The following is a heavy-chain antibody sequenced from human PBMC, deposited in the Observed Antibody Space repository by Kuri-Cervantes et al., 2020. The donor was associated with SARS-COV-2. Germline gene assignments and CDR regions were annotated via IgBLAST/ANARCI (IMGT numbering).Heavy chain of an antibody. V-gene: IGHV3-11*01. CDR2: ISSSGSTI. CDR3: ARTGLPGWYYYYGMDV. D-gene: IGHD2-15*01. CDR1: GFTFSDYY. Sequence: GGSLRLSCAASGFTFSDYYMSWIRQAPGKGLEWVSYISSSGSTIYYADSVKGRFTISRDNAKNPLYLQMNSLRAEDTAVYYCARTGLPGWYYYYGMDVWGQGTTVTVSS. J-gene: IGHJ6*02.